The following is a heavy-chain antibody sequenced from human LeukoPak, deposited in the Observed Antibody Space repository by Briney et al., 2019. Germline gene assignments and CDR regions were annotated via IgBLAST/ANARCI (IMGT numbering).Heavy chain of an antibody. J-gene: IGHJ4*02. Sequence: ASVKVSCKASGYTFTGYYMHWVRQAPGQGLEWMGWINPNSGGTNYAQKFQGRVTMTRDTSISTAYMELSRLRSEDTAVYYCASPNCSGGSCYSDYWGQGTLVTVSS. CDR1: GYTFTGYY. D-gene: IGHD2-15*01. V-gene: IGHV1-2*02. CDR2: INPNSGGT. CDR3: ASPNCSGGSCYSDY.